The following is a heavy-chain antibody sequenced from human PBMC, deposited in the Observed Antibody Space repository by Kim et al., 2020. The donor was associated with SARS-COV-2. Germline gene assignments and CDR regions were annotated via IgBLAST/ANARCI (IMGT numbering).Heavy chain of an antibody. Sequence: GGSLRLSCAASGFTFSSYDMHWVRQATGKGLEWVSAIGTAGDTYYPGSVKGRFTISRENAKNSLYLQMNSLRAGDTAVYYCARGGGLGPDFDYWGQGTLVTVSS. CDR3: ARGGGLGPDFDY. V-gene: IGHV3-13*01. J-gene: IGHJ4*02. CDR1: GFTFSSYD. D-gene: IGHD6-19*01. CDR2: IGTAGDT.